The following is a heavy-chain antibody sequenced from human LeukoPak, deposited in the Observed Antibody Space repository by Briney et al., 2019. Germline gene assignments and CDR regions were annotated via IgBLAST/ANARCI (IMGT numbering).Heavy chain of an antibody. CDR1: GFTFSSYA. J-gene: IGHJ4*02. CDR3: ARDLRGSGSYAY. CDR2: IWYDGSNK. V-gene: IGHV3-33*08. Sequence: PGGSLRLSCAASGFTFSSYAMHWVRQAPGKGLEWVAVIWYDGSNKYYADSVKGRFTISRDNSKNTLYLQMNSLRAEDTAVYYCARDLRGSGSYAYWGQGTLVTVSS. D-gene: IGHD1-26*01.